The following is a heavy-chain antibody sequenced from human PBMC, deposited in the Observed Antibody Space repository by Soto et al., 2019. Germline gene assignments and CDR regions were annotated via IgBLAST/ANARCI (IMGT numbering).Heavy chain of an antibody. CDR2: ISWNSGSI. D-gene: IGHD5-18*01. J-gene: IGHJ4*02. Sequence: GGSLRLSCAASGFTFDDYAMHWVRQAPGKGLEWVSGISWNSGSIGYADSVKGRFTISRDNAKNSLYLQMNSLRAEDTALYYCAKDRIAEYSYMIDYWGQGTLVTVSS. CDR1: GFTFDDYA. CDR3: AKDRIAEYSYMIDY. V-gene: IGHV3-9*01.